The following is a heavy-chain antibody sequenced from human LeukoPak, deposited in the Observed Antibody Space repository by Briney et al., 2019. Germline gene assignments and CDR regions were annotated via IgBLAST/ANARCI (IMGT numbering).Heavy chain of an antibody. Sequence: QSGGSLRLSCAASGFTFSTYSMKWVRQAPGKGLEWASYISDSSAMYYADSVRGRFTISRENDKNSLFLQMNSLRAEDTAVYYCARDGGYSGYDADCWGQGTLVTVSS. CDR2: ISDSSAM. CDR3: ARDGGYSGYDADC. CDR1: GFTFSTYS. D-gene: IGHD5-12*01. V-gene: IGHV3-48*01. J-gene: IGHJ4*02.